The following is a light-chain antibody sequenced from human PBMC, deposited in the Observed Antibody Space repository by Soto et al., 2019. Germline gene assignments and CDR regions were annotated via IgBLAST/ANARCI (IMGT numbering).Light chain of an antibody. J-gene: IGKJ1*01. CDR2: GAS. V-gene: IGKV3-20*01. CDR1: QSVSSSR. Sequence: IVMTQSPATLSVSPWERATLSCRASQSVSSSRLAWYRQKPGQAPRLLIYGASSRATGIPDRFSGSGSGTDFTLTISRLEPEDFAVYYCQQYGSSLWTFGQGTKVDIK. CDR3: QQYGSSLWT.